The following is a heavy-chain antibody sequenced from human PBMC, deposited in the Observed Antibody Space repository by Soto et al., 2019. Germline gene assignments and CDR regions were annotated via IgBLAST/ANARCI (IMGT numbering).Heavy chain of an antibody. CDR3: SRQASDFWSGKPQYYMDV. D-gene: IGHD3-3*01. Sequence: GGSLRLSCAASGFTFSGSAMHWVHQASGKGLELVGRIRSKPNNYATAYGASVKGRFTISRDDSKNTAYLQMNSLNTEDTAVYYCSRQASDFWSGKPQYYMDVWGKGTTVTVSS. J-gene: IGHJ6*03. CDR1: GFTFSGSA. CDR2: IRSKPNNYAT. V-gene: IGHV3-73*01.